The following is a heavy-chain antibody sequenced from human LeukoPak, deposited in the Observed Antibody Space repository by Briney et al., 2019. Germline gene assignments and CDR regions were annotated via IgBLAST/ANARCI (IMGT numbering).Heavy chain of an antibody. J-gene: IGHJ6*02. D-gene: IGHD1-26*01. CDR3: AKGGTESYHYYGMDV. Sequence: TGGSLRLSCEASGFTFSRNAMIWVRQAPGKGLEWVSGSSGSGGITSYADSVKGRFTISRDNSKNTLYLQMKSLRAEDTALYYCAKGGTESYHYYGMDVWGQGTTVTVSS. CDR1: GFTFSRNA. V-gene: IGHV3-23*01. CDR2: SSGSGGIT.